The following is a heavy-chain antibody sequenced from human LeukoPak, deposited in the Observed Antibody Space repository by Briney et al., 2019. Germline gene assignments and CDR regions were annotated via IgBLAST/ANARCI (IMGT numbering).Heavy chain of an antibody. V-gene: IGHV3-30*02. CDR3: ARRAPGFSSGWLDY. J-gene: IGHJ4*02. D-gene: IGHD6-19*01. CDR1: GFTFTYYG. CDR2: IRYEGNEK. Sequence: GGSLRLSCAASGFTFTYYGMHWVRQAPGKGLEWVAFIRYEGNEKYYADSVKGRFTISRDNSKNTLSLQMGSLRTEDLAMYYCARRAPGFSSGWLDYWGQGTPVTVSS.